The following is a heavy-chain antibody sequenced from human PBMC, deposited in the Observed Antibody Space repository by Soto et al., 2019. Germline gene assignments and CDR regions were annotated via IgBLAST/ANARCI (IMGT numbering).Heavy chain of an antibody. CDR1: CGSIGSYY. J-gene: IGHJ4*02. D-gene: IGHD3-10*01. V-gene: IGHV4-59*01. CDR2: IYYSGST. CDR3: ASGRFGECLDY. Sequence: SETLSLTCTVSCGSIGSYYWSWIRQPPGKGLEWIGYIYYSGSTNYNPSLKSRVTISVDTSKNQFSLKLSSVTAADTAVYYCASGRFGECLDYWGQGTLVTVSS.